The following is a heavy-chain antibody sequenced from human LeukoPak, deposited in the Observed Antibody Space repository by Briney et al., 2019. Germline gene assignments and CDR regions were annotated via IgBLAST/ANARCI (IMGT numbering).Heavy chain of an antibody. CDR1: GDSISSYY. Sequence: PSETLSLTCTVSGDSISSYYWSWIRQPPGKGLEWIGYIYYSGSTKYNPSLESRVTISGDTSKNQFSLKLTSVTAADTAVYYCARDGYRPVAGYFDLWGRGTLVTVSS. CDR3: ARDGYRPVAGYFDL. CDR2: IYYSGST. V-gene: IGHV4-59*01. D-gene: IGHD6-19*01. J-gene: IGHJ2*01.